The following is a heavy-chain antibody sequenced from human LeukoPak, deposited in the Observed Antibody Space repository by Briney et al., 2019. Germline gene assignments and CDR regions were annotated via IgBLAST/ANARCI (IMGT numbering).Heavy chain of an antibody. J-gene: IGHJ4*02. CDR3: ARDRQDTASFDY. D-gene: IGHD5-18*01. CDR1: GFTFSSYW. V-gene: IGHV3-74*01. CDR2: INTDGSST. Sequence: GGSLTLSCAASGFTFSSYWMHWVRQAPGKGLVWVSRINTDGSSTSYADSVKGRFTISRDNAKNSLYLQMNSLRAEDTAVYYCARDRQDTASFDYWGQGTLVTVSS.